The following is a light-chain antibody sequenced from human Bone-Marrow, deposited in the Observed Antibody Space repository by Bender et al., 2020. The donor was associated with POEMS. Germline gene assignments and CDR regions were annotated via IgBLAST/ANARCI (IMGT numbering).Light chain of an antibody. CDR3: CSYAGSYIFYV. V-gene: IGLV2-11*01. CDR1: GGDIGGHNY. Sequence: QSAPTQPRSVFGSPGQSVTISCTGTGGDIGGHNYVSWYQQHPGKAPKLMIFDVNERPSGVPDRFSGSKSGNTASLTISGLQAEDEADYHCCSYAGSYIFYVCGTGTTVTVL. CDR2: DVN. J-gene: IGLJ1*01.